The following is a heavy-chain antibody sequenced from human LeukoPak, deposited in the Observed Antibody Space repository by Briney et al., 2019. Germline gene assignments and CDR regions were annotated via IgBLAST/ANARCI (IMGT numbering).Heavy chain of an antibody. CDR3: ARDFAAAGPSE. J-gene: IGHJ4*02. CDR2: IIAIFGTG. CDR1: GGTFISYA. Sequence: GASVRVSFKASGGTFISYAISWVGQAPGQGGEGMGGIIAIFGTGDYTQKFQGRVTITAEKTTRTAYIELSSLISDDTAVYYCARDFAAAGPSEWGQGTLVTVSS. V-gene: IGHV1-69*06. D-gene: IGHD6-13*01.